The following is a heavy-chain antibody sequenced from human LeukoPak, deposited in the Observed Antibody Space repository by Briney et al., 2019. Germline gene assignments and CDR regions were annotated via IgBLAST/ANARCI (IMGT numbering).Heavy chain of an antibody. J-gene: IGHJ5*02. D-gene: IGHD1-26*01. CDR2: ISPKSGGT. CDR1: GYIFIDYH. V-gene: IGHV1-2*06. Sequence: ASVKVSCKTSGYIFIDYHIHWVRQAPGQGFEWLGRISPKSGGTNFAQRFQGRVTLTRDTSTSTAYMGMTSLTSDDTALYYCARAYSGGYSNWFDPWGQGTLVAVSS. CDR3: ARAYSGGYSNWFDP.